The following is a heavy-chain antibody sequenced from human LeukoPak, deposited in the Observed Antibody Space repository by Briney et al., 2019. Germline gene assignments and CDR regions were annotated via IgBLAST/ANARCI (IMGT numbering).Heavy chain of an antibody. CDR2: ISAYNGNT. V-gene: IGHV1-18*04. CDR1: GYTFTSYY. J-gene: IGHJ4*02. Sequence: ASVKVSCKASGYTFTSYYMHLVRQAPGQGLEWMGWISAYNGNTNYAQKLQGRVTMTTDTSTSTAYMELRSLRSDDTAVYYCARATTYYDFWSGYYYFDYWGQGTLVTVSS. D-gene: IGHD3-3*01. CDR3: ARATTYYDFWSGYYYFDY.